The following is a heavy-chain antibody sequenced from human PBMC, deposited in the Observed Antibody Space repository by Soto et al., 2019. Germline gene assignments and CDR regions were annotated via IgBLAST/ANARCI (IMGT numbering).Heavy chain of an antibody. CDR1: RVSFSASG. J-gene: IGHJ4*02. Sequence: QVQLVQSGAEVQKPGSSVKVSCRSARVSFSASGFSWVRQAPGQGLEWVGGFIPIFGTANYAPKFQDRVTMTADESTSTVYMALSSLKSEDTAMYYCARSGYSYGPNIDWGQGTLVTVSS. CDR2: FIPIFGTA. V-gene: IGHV1-69*01. D-gene: IGHD5-18*01. CDR3: ARSGYSYGPNID.